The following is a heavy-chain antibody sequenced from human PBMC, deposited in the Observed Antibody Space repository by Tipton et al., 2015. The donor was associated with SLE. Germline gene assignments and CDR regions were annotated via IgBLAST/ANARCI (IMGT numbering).Heavy chain of an antibody. CDR1: GFTFSSYA. CDR3: ARDGDYDFWSGYRRAYYGMDV. J-gene: IGHJ6*02. CDR2: ISSISSYT. V-gene: IGHV3-11*06. D-gene: IGHD3-3*01. Sequence: SLRLSCAVSGFTFSSYAMSWIRQAPGKGLEWVAYISSISSYTTYGDSVKGRFTISRDNAKNSLYLQMNSLRAEDTAVYYCARDGDYDFWSGYRRAYYGMDVWGQGTTVTVSS.